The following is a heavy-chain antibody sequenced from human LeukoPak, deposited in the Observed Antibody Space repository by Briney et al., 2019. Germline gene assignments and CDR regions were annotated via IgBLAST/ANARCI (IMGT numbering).Heavy chain of an antibody. Sequence: GGSLRLSCAASGFTFSNYWMSWVRQAPGKGLEWVSYISSSGSTIYYADSVKGRFTISGDNAKNSLYLQMNSLRAEDTAVYYCARDPNIAAAGSNWFDPWGQGTLVTVSS. V-gene: IGHV3-11*01. J-gene: IGHJ5*02. CDR1: GFTFSNYW. CDR3: ARDPNIAAAGSNWFDP. D-gene: IGHD6-13*01. CDR2: ISSSGSTI.